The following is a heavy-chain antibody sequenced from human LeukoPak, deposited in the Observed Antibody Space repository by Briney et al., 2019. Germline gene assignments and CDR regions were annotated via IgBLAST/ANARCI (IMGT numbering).Heavy chain of an antibody. CDR2: IYPGDSDT. CDR3: ARHRSRYNWNYYAFDI. J-gene: IGHJ3*02. D-gene: IGHD1-7*01. V-gene: IGHV5-51*01. CDR1: GYSFTSYW. Sequence: GESLKISCKGSGYSFTSYWIGWVRQMPGKGLEWMGIIYPGDSDTRYSPSFQGQVTISADKSISTAYLQWSSLEASDTAMYYCARHRSRYNWNYYAFDIWGQGTMVTVSS.